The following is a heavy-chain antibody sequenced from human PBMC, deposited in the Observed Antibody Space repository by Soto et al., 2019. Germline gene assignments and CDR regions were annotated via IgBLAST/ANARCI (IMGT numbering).Heavy chain of an antibody. CDR2: IMPIFRTP. Sequence: QVQLEQSGAEVKKPGSSVKVSCKASGGAFSNSTISWVRQAPGQGLEWMGGIMPIFRTPDYAQKFQGRVTVTADESTSTAYMELSGLRSDDTAVYYCARDKDRQQLGGNYYYILDVWGQATTVTVSS. D-gene: IGHD3-3*02. J-gene: IGHJ6*02. CDR3: ARDKDRQQLGGNYYYILDV. V-gene: IGHV1-69*12. CDR1: GGAFSNST.